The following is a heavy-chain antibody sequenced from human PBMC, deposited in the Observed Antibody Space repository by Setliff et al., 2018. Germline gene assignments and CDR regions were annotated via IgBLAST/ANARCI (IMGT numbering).Heavy chain of an antibody. CDR2: IKQDGSEK. V-gene: IGHV3-7*01. CDR1: GFTFSSYW. D-gene: IGHD3-16*01. Sequence: RGSLRLSCAAPGFTFSSYWMSWVRQAPGKGLEWVANIKQDGSEKYYVDSVKGRFTISRDNAKNSLYLQMNSLRAEDTAVYYCARDGGEYWGQGTLVTVSS. CDR3: ARDGGEY. J-gene: IGHJ4*02.